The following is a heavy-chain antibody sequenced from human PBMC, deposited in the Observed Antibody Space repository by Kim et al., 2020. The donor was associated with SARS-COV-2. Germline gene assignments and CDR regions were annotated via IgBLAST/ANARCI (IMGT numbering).Heavy chain of an antibody. V-gene: IGHV1-46*01. CDR3: ARGEVVVAATGRYFDY. D-gene: IGHD2-15*01. Sequence: ASVKVSCKASGYTFTSYYMHWVRQAPGQGLEWMGIINPSGGSTSYAQKFQGRVTMTRDTSTSTVYMELSSLRSEDTAVYYCARGEVVVAATGRYFDYWGQGTLVTVSS. CDR1: GYTFTSYY. J-gene: IGHJ4*02. CDR2: INPSGGST.